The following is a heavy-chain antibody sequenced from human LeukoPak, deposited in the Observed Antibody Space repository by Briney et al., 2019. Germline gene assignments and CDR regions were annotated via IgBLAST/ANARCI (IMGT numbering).Heavy chain of an antibody. CDR1: GYTFTSYG. Sequence: ASVKVSCKASGYTFTSYGMTWVRQAPGHGLEWMGWISAYNRKTNYAQKLQGRVTMTTDTSTSTAYMELRSLRSDDTAVYYCARQVDIGMALPDYWGQGTLATVSS. CDR3: ARQVDIGMALPDY. D-gene: IGHD5-18*01. J-gene: IGHJ4*02. CDR2: ISAYNRKT. V-gene: IGHV1-18*01.